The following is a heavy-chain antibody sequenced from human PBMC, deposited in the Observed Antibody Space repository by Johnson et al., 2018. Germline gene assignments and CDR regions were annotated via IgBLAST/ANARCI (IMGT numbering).Heavy chain of an antibody. CDR2: IWADTSRQ. J-gene: IGHJ1*01. CDR3: VGDIGRSGYYTLHFQH. CDR1: GFTFNTYG. Sequence: QVQLVESGGGVVQPGGSLRLSCAASGFTFNTYGMHWVRQAPGKGLEWVAFIWADTSRQDYADTAKGRFTVSRDNAKNTLFLQLNSLGAEDTSIYYCVGDIGRSGYYTLHFQHWGQGTLVTVSS. D-gene: IGHD3-3*01. V-gene: IGHV3-33*01.